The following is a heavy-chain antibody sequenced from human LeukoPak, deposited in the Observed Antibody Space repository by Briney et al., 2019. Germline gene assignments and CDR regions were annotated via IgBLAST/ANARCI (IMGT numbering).Heavy chain of an antibody. CDR2: FHTSEGT. CDR1: GYSISSGYY. CDR3: ASTVFGVTYNWLDP. J-gene: IGHJ5*02. D-gene: IGHD3-3*01. Sequence: SETLSLTCAVSGYSISSGYYWGWIRQPPGKGLEWIGRFHTSEGTHYNPSLESRVTISVDTSKNHFSLEMTSVTAADTAVYYCASTVFGVTYNWLDPWGQGTLVTVSS. V-gene: IGHV4-38-2*01.